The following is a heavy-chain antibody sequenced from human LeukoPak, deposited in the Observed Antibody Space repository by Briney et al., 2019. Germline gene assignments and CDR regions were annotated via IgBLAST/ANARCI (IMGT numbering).Heavy chain of an antibody. CDR3: ARASRGVITTSRLYFDY. V-gene: IGHV1-8*01. CDR2: MNPNSGNT. D-gene: IGHD3-10*01. Sequence: ASVKVSCKASGYTFTSYDINWVRPATGQGLEWMGWMNPNSGNTGYAQKFQGRVTMTRNTSISTAYMELSSLRSEDTAVYYCARASRGVITTSRLYFDYWGQGTLVTVSS. J-gene: IGHJ4*02. CDR1: GYTFTSYD.